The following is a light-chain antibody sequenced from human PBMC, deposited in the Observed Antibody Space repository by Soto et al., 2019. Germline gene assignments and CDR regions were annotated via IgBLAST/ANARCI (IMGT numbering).Light chain of an antibody. CDR2: DVS. CDR1: SSDIGAYNY. CDR3: SSYTSSSTVV. J-gene: IGLJ2*01. Sequence: QSALTQPASVSGSPGQSITISCTGTSSDIGAYNYVSWYQQHPGKAPKLMIYDVSNRPSGVSNRFSGSKSGHTASLTISGLQAEDEADYYCSSYTSSSTVVFGGGTTLTVL. V-gene: IGLV2-14*01.